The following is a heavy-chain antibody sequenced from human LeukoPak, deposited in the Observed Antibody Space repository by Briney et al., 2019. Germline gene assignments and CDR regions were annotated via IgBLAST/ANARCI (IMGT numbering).Heavy chain of an antibody. V-gene: IGHV1-18*01. CDR3: ARDTIYYESSGYSDY. J-gene: IGHJ4*02. CDR1: GYTFTSYG. D-gene: IGHD3-22*01. CDR2: ISAYNGNT. Sequence: ASVKVSCKASGYTFTSYGISWVRQAPGQGLEWMGWISAYNGNTNYAQKLQGSVTMTTDTSTSTAYMELRSLRSDDTAVYYCARDTIYYESSGYSDYWGQGTLVTVSS.